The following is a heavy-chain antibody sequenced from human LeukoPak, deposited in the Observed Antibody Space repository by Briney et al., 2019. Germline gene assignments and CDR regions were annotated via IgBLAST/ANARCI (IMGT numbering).Heavy chain of an antibody. Sequence: ASVKVSCKASGYTFTSYGISWVRQAPGQGLEWMGWISAYNGNTNYAQKLQGRVTMTTDTSTSTAYMELRSLRSDDTAVYYCARDRNVDTAMVTYYWGQGTLVTVSS. J-gene: IGHJ4*02. CDR2: ISAYNGNT. V-gene: IGHV1-18*01. CDR3: ARDRNVDTAMVTYY. D-gene: IGHD5-18*01. CDR1: GYTFTSYG.